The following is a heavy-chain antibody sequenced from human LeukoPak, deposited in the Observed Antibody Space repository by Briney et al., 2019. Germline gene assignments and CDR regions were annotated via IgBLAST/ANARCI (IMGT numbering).Heavy chain of an antibody. D-gene: IGHD3-22*01. CDR1: GRSIGSYC. J-gene: IGHJ5*02. V-gene: IGHV4-59*01. CDR2: INYSGTT. CDR3: ARGTMMVGP. Sequence: SETLSLTCTVSGRSIGSYCWSWIRQPPGKGLEWIGYINYSGTTNYNPSLKSRVSISVDTSKNQFSLKLSSVTAADTAVYYCARGTMMVGPWGQGTQVTVSS.